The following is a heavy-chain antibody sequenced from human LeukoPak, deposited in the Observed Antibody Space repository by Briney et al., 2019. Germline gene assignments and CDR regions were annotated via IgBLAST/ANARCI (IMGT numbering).Heavy chain of an antibody. J-gene: IGHJ4*02. CDR2: ISAYNGNT. CDR3: ARRRLERGYSGYEIFDY. CDR1: GYTFTSYG. D-gene: IGHD5-12*01. V-gene: IGHV1-18*01. Sequence: ASVKVSCKASGYTFTSYGISWVRQAPGQGLEWMGWISAYNGNTNYAQKLQGRVTMTTDTSTRTAYMELRSLRSDDTAVYYCARRRLERGYSGYEIFDYWGQGTLVTVSS.